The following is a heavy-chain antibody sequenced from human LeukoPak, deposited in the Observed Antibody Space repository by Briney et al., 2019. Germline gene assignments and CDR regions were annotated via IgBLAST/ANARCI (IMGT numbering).Heavy chain of an antibody. V-gene: IGHV4-34*01. Sequence: PSETLSLTCAVSGGSFSGYYWSWVRQPPGKGLEWIGEINHSGSTSYNPSLKSRVTFSVDTSNNHFSLKLSSVTAADTAVYYCARRASGHGDYDYWGQGTLVTVSS. CDR1: GGSFSGYY. CDR3: ARRASGHGDYDY. D-gene: IGHD4-17*01. CDR2: INHSGST. J-gene: IGHJ4*02.